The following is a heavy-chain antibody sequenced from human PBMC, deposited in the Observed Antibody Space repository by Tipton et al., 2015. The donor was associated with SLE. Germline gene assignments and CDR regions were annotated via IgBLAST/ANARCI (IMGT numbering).Heavy chain of an antibody. CDR3: VVCSPSSCAYFDY. J-gene: IGHJ4*02. CDR2: FHPSGST. V-gene: IGHV4-4*07. CDR1: GTSISLVY. Sequence: TLSLTCSVSGTSISLVYWDWIRQPAGKGLEWIGRFHPSGSTFYNPSLKSRLTMSADTSKNQISLNLTSVTAADTAVYYCVVCSPSSCAYFDYWGQGRLVTVSS. D-gene: IGHD2-2*01.